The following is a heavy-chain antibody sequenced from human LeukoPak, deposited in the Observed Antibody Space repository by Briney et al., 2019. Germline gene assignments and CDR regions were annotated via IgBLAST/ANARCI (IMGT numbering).Heavy chain of an antibody. CDR2: IWNDGSKK. D-gene: IGHD2-2*01. Sequence: GGSLRLSCAASGFPFSSYGMHWVRQAPGKGLEWVAAIWNDGSKKLYADSVKGRFTISRDNHKNVVFLQMNTLRVDDTAVYYCAKDRNIVIIPAAIEGFDYWGLGTLVTVAS. CDR1: GFPFSSYG. CDR3: AKDRNIVIIPAAIEGFDY. V-gene: IGHV3-33*06. J-gene: IGHJ4*02.